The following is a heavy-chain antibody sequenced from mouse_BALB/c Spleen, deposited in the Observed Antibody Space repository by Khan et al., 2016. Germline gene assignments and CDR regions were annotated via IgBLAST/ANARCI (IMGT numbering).Heavy chain of an antibody. Sequence: EVQLQESGPDLVKPSQSLSLTCTVTGYSISSGYSWHWIRQFPGNKLEWMGCIRYSGSTNYNPSFKSRISITRDTSKNQFFLQLNSVTSEDTATYYCARDDYDEVYYAMDYWGQGTSVTVSS. CDR2: IRYSGST. D-gene: IGHD2-4*01. CDR3: ARDDYDEVYYAMDY. CDR1: GYSISSGYS. V-gene: IGHV3-1*02. J-gene: IGHJ4*01.